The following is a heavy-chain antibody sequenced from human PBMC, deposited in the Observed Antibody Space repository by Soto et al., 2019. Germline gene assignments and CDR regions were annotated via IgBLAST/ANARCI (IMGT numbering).Heavy chain of an antibody. D-gene: IGHD1-26*01. CDR2: FDPEDGET. Sequence: ASVKVSCKVSGYTLTELSMHWVRQAPGKGLEWMGGFDPEDGETIYAQKFQGRVTMTEDTSTDTAYMELSSLRSEDTAVYYCATDRGSVGAPNYYYYGMDVWGQGTTVTVSS. V-gene: IGHV1-24*01. CDR1: GYTLTELS. J-gene: IGHJ6*02. CDR3: ATDRGSVGAPNYYYYGMDV.